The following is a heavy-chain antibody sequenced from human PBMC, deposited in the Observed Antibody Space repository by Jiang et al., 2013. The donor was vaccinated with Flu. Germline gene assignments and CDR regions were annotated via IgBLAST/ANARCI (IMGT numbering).Heavy chain of an antibody. CDR1: GGTFSSYA. J-gene: IGHJ4*02. CDR3: ARDRVAAAGTFDY. V-gene: IGHV1-69*04. D-gene: IGHD6-13*01. CDR2: IIPILGIP. Sequence: EVKKPGSSVKVSCKASGGTFSSYAITWVRQAPGQGLEWMGRIIPILGIPNYAQRFQGRVTITADKSTSTAYMELSSLRSEDTAVYYCARDRVAAAGTFDYWGQGTLVTVSS.